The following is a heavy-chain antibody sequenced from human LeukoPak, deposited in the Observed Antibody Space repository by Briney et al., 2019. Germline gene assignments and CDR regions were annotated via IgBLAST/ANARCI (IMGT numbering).Heavy chain of an antibody. Sequence: GESLKISCKGSEYSFTSYWIGWVRQMPGKGLEWMGFIYPGVSATSYSPSFQGQVTISADKSISTAYLQWSSLKASDTAMYYCARQMPGYYFGSGAPWYFDLWGRGTLVTVSS. V-gene: IGHV5-51*01. D-gene: IGHD3-10*01. CDR2: IYPGVSAT. CDR3: ARQMPGYYFGSGAPWYFDL. CDR1: EYSFTSYW. J-gene: IGHJ2*01.